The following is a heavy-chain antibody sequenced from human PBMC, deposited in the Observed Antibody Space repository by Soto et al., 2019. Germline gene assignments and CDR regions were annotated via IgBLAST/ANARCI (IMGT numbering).Heavy chain of an antibody. D-gene: IGHD3-10*01. J-gene: IGHJ5*02. CDR2: IYPGDSDT. Sequence: PGESLKISCKGSGYSCTSYWVGWVRQMPGKGLEWMGIIYPGDSDTRYSPSFQGQVTISADKSISTAYLQWSSLKASDTAMYYWARYGVRGKMTRSFWFDPCGQGTLVTVSS. CDR3: ARYGVRGKMTRSFWFDP. CDR1: GYSCTSYW. V-gene: IGHV5-51*01.